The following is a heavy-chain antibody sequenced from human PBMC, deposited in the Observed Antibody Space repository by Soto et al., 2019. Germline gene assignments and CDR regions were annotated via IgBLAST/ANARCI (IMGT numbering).Heavy chain of an antibody. CDR1: GGSFSGYY. J-gene: IGHJ4*02. V-gene: IGHV4-34*01. CDR2: SNHVGNT. CDR3: ARVLIAGVTTD. Sequence: QVQLQQWGAGLLKPSETLSLTCAVYGGSFSGYYWSWIRQPPGKGLEWIGESNHVGNTNYNPSLKSRVTMPVDPSKNQFSLRLSSVTAADTAVYYCARVLIAGVTTDWGQGTLVLVSS. D-gene: IGHD5-18*01.